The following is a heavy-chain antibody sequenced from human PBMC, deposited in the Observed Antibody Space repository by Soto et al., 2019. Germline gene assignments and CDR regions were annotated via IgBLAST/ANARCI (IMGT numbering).Heavy chain of an antibody. J-gene: IGHJ6*02. D-gene: IGHD4-17*01. V-gene: IGHV1-18*01. CDR3: ARSGDPVDYFYYYGMDV. CDR1: GYTFTTYG. CDR2: ISAYNGNT. Sequence: GASVKVSCKASGYTFTTYGISWVRQAPGQGLEWMGWISAYNGNTNYALKFQGRVTMTTDTSTSTAYKELRSLRSDDTAVYYCARSGDPVDYFYYYGMDVWGQGTTVTVSS.